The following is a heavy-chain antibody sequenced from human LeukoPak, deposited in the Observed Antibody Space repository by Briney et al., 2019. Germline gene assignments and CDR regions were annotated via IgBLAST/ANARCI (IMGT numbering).Heavy chain of an antibody. CDR2: VSGNGGST. CDR3: ARDIAVAGNYFDY. Sequence: GGSLRLSCSASGFTFSRYAMYWVRQAPGKGLEYVSAVSGNGGSTYYADSVKGRFTISRDNSKNTLYLQMSSLRAEDTAVYYCARDIAVAGNYFDYWGQGTLVTVSS. D-gene: IGHD6-19*01. V-gene: IGHV3-64D*06. CDR1: GFTFSRYA. J-gene: IGHJ4*02.